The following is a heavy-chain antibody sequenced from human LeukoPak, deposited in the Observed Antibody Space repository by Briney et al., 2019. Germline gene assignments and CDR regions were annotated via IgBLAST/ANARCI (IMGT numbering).Heavy chain of an antibody. D-gene: IGHD5-12*01. V-gene: IGHV3-7*01. CDR1: GFTFSSYW. CDR3: AGDIGYSGYEPDY. Sequence: QSGGSLRLSCAASGFTFSSYWMSWVRQAPGKGLEWVANIKQDGSEKYYVDSVKGRFTISRDNAKNSLYLQMNSLRAEDTAVYYCAGDIGYSGYEPDYWGQGTLVTVSS. CDR2: IKQDGSEK. J-gene: IGHJ4*02.